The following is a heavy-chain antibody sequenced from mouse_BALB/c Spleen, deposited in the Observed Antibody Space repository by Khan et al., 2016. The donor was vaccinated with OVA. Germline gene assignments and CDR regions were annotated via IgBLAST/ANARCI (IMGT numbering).Heavy chain of an antibody. CDR3: ARAGWDVFAY. Sequence: QVQLKESGPELVKPGASVKMSCKASGYTFTDYVMNWVKQRNGQGLEWIGQIYPGSDSTYYNEKFKGKATLTTDRSSNTAYMQLGNLTSEDSAVYFCARAGWDVFAYWGQGTLVTVSA. CDR1: GYTFTDYV. J-gene: IGHJ3*01. V-gene: IGHV1-77*01. D-gene: IGHD4-1*01. CDR2: IYPGSDST.